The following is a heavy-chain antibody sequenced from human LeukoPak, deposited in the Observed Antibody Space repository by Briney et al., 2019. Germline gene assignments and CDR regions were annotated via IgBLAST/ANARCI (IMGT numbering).Heavy chain of an antibody. Sequence: SETLSLTCTVSGGSISSYYWSLIRQPPGKGLEWIGYIYYSGSTNYNPSLKSRVTISADTSKNQFSLKLSSVTAADTAVYYCARDCRGYSYGCYYGMDVWGQGTTVTVSS. CDR2: IYYSGST. D-gene: IGHD5-18*01. CDR1: GGSISSYY. CDR3: ARDCRGYSYGCYYGMDV. V-gene: IGHV4-59*01. J-gene: IGHJ6*02.